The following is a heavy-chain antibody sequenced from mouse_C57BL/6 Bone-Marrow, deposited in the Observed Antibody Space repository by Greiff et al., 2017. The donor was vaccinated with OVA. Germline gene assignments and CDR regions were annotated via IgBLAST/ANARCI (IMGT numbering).Heavy chain of an antibody. CDR2: IYPRDGST. D-gene: IGHD1-1*01. J-gene: IGHJ2*01. V-gene: IGHV1-55*01. CDR3: ARRDYYGSSFFDY. CDR1: GYTFTSYW. Sequence: QVQLQQPGAELVKPGASVKMSCKASGYTFTSYWITWVKQRPGQGLEWIGDIYPRDGSTKYNEKFKGKATLTVDTSSSTAYMELHSLTSEDSAVYFCARRDYYGSSFFDYWGQGTTLTVSS.